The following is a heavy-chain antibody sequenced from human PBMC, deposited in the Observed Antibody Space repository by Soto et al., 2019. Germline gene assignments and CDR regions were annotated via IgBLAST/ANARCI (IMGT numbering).Heavy chain of an antibody. CDR2: ISPSASDT. CDR1: GFTFSSYA. D-gene: IGHD5-18*01. J-gene: IGHJ4*02. V-gene: IGHV3-23*01. CDR3: AKGGYTFAYE. Sequence: GGSLRLSCAASGFTFSSYAMSWVRQAPGKGLEWVSAISPSASDTLYADSVKGRFIISRDNSQNTLFLQMTSLRADDTAVYYCAKGGYTFAYEWGQGALVTVSS.